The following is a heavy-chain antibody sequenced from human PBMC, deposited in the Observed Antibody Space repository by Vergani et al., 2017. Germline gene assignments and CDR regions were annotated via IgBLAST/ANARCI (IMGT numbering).Heavy chain of an antibody. D-gene: IGHD6-19*01. V-gene: IGHV3-9*01. CDR2: ISWNSGSI. CDR3: AKDGNVSGWVDV. J-gene: IGHJ6*04. Sequence: EVQLVESGGGLVPPGRFLRLSCAASGFTFDDYAMHLVRQAPGKGLEWVSGISWNSGSIGYAGSVKGRFTISRDNAKNSLYLQMNSLRAEDTALYSCAKDGNVSGWVDVWGRGITVIVSA. CDR1: GFTFDDYA.